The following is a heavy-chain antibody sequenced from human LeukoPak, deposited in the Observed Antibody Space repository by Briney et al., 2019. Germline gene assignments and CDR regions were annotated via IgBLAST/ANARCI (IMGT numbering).Heavy chain of an antibody. CDR3: ARDWGGSGSYD. CDR2: ISSSSSYI. V-gene: IGHV3-21*01. CDR1: GFTFSGYS. D-gene: IGHD3-10*01. Sequence: GGSLRLSCAASGFTFSGYSMNWVRQAPGKGLEWVSSISSSSSYIYYADSVKGRFTISRDNAKNSLYLQMNSLRVEDTAVYYCARDWGGSGSYDWGKVTLVTVSS. J-gene: IGHJ4*02.